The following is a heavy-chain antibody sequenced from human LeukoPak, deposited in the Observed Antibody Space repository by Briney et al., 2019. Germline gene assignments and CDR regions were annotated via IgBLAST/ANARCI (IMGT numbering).Heavy chain of an antibody. J-gene: IGHJ4*02. V-gene: IGHV3-48*03. CDR1: GFTFSSYE. D-gene: IGHD2-15*01. CDR2: ILSSGNNI. CDR3: ARVWALVVAATGEFDY. Sequence: PGQSLRLSCAASGFTFSSYEMNWVRQAPGKGLEWVSYILSSGNNIYYADSVKGRFTISRDNAENSLYLQMNSLRAEDTAVYYCARVWALVVAATGEFDYWGQGTLVTVSS.